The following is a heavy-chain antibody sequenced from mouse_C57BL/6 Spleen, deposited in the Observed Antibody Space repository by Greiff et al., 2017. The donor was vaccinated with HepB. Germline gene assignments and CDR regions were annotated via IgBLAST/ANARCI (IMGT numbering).Heavy chain of an antibody. CDR1: GFTFSSYA. CDR2: ISDGGSYT. J-gene: IGHJ3*01. CDR3: ASGTGAWFAY. V-gene: IGHV5-4*01. D-gene: IGHD4-1*01. Sequence: EVQLVESGGGLVKPGGSLKLSCAASGFTFSSYAMSWVRQTPEKRLEWVATISDGGSYTYYPDNVKGRFTISRDNAKNNLYLQMRHLKSEDTAMYYCASGTGAWFAYWGQGTLVTVAA.